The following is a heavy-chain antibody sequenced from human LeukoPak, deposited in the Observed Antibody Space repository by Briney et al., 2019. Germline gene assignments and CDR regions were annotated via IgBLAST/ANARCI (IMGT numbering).Heavy chain of an antibody. CDR1: GGSISSSSYY. J-gene: IGHJ3*02. D-gene: IGHD3-22*01. CDR3: ARSTRNYYDATAFDI. Sequence: SETLSLTCTVSGGSISSSSYYWGWIRQPPGTGLEWIGSIYYSGSTYYNPSLKSRVTISVDTSKNQFSLKLSSVTAADTAVYYCARSTRNYYDATAFDIWGQGTMVTVSS. CDR2: IYYSGST. V-gene: IGHV4-39*01.